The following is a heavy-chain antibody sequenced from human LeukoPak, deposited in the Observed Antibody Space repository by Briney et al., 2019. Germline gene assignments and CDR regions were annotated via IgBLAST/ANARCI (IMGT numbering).Heavy chain of an antibody. CDR3: ASEAGDAFDI. D-gene: IGHD6-13*01. V-gene: IGHV4-38-2*02. J-gene: IGHJ3*02. CDR1: GYSINSGYY. Sequence: PSETLSLTCTVSGYSINSGYYWDWIRQPPGKGLEWIGSMYHGGITYYNPSLKSRVTISVDTSKNQFSLKLSSVTAADTAVYYCASEAGDAFDIWGQGTMVTVSS. CDR2: MYHGGIT.